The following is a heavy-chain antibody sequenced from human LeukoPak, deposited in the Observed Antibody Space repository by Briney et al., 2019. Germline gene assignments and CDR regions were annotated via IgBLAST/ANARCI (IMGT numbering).Heavy chain of an antibody. V-gene: IGHV3-23*01. CDR1: GFTFSSCA. J-gene: IGHJ4*02. Sequence: GGSLRLSCAASGFTFSSCAMSWVRQAPGKGLEWVSAISGSGGSTYYADSVKGRFTISRDNSKNTLYLQMNSLRAEDTAVYYCAKDRRSVRGVIRFDYWGQGTLVTVSS. D-gene: IGHD3-10*02. CDR3: AKDRRSVRGVIRFDY. CDR2: ISGSGGST.